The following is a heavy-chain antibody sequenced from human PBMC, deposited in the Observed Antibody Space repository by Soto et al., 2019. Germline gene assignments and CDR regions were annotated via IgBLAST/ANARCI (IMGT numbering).Heavy chain of an antibody. J-gene: IGHJ6*02. Sequence: GESLKISCRASGYTFSNYWIGWVRQMPGKGLEWMAIINPADSDVRYSPSFQGQVTVSADKSISTISRDDSKNTLYLQMNSLKTEDTAVYYCTTDLAYSGSWPRYYYYGMDVWGQGTTVTVSS. D-gene: IGHD6-13*01. CDR3: TEDTAVYYCTTDLAYSGSWPRYYYYGMDV. CDR2: INPADSDV. CDR1: GYTFSNYW. V-gene: IGHV5-51*01.